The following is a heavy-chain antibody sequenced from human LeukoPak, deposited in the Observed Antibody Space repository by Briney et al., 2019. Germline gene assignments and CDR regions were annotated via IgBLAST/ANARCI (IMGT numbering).Heavy chain of an antibody. J-gene: IGHJ4*02. CDR1: GFTFSSYV. D-gene: IGHD6-13*01. CDR2: ISYDGSNE. CDR3: ARLGIAATGTGNYYFDY. Sequence: PGRSLRLSCAASGFTFSSYVMHWVRQAPGKGLEWVAIISYDGSNEYYADSVKGRFTISRDNSKNTLYLQMNSLRAADTAVYYCARLGIAATGTGNYYFDYWGQGTLVTVSS. V-gene: IGHV3-30*04.